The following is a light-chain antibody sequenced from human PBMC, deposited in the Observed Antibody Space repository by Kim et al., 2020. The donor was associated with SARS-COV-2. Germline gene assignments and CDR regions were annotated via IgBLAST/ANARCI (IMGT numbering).Light chain of an antibody. CDR1: QSVSNN. V-gene: IGKV3D-15*01. CDR2: GTS. Sequence: VMTQSPVTLSVSPGERVPPSCRASQSVSNNLAWYQRKPGQAPRLLIYGTSTRATGIPARFSGSGSGTEFTLTISSLQPEDFAVYYCQQYDRVPLTFGGGTQVEIK. J-gene: IGKJ4*01. CDR3: QQYDRVPLT.